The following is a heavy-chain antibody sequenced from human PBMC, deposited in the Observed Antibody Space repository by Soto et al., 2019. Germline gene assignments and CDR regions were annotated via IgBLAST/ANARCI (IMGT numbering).Heavy chain of an antibody. CDR3: AKVGITMVRGPKTNYYGMDV. CDR2: ISGSGGST. D-gene: IGHD3-10*01. J-gene: IGHJ6*02. CDR1: GFTFSSYA. V-gene: IGHV3-23*01. Sequence: PGGSLRLSCAASGFTFSSYAMSWVRQAPGKGLEWVSAISGSGGSTYYADSVKGRFTISRDNSKNTLYLQMNSLRAEDTAVYYCAKVGITMVRGPKTNYYGMDVWGQGTTVTVSS.